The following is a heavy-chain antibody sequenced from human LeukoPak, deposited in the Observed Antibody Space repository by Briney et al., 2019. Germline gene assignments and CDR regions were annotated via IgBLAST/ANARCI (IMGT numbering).Heavy chain of an antibody. Sequence: SETLSLTCTVSGDSISSYYWTWIRQSPGKGLEWIGYIYYSGSTNYNPSLKSRVTMSEDTSQNQFSLKLSSVTAADTAVYYCARPMATINRDTFDLWGQGTMVTVSS. D-gene: IGHD5-24*01. J-gene: IGHJ3*01. V-gene: IGHV4-59*08. CDR1: GDSISSYY. CDR3: ARPMATINRDTFDL. CDR2: IYYSGST.